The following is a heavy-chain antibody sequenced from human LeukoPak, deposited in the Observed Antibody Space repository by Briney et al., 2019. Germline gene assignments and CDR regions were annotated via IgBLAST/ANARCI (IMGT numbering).Heavy chain of an antibody. J-gene: IGHJ5*02. D-gene: IGHD2-15*01. V-gene: IGHV4-34*01. Sequence: PSETLSLTCAVYGGSFSGYYWSWIRQPPGKGLEWIGEINHSGSTNYNPSLKSRVTISVDTSKNQFSLKLSSVTAADTAVYYCARGYCGGGSCLNWFDPWGQGTLVTVSS. CDR3: ARGYCGGGSCLNWFDP. CDR2: INHSGST. CDR1: GGSFSGYY.